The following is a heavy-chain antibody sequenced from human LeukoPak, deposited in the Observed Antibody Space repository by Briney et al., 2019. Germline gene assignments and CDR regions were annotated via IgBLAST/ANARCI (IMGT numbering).Heavy chain of an antibody. CDR3: ARDNSIADRGWWFDP. V-gene: IGHV1-46*01. J-gene: IGHJ5*02. Sequence: ASVKVSCKASGHTFTSYGISWVRQAPGQGLEWMGLINPSGSSTLYAEKFRGRIIMTRDMSTATDYMELSSLRSEDTAVYYCARDNSIADRGWWFDPWGQGTLVTVSS. CDR2: INPSGSST. D-gene: IGHD4-23*01. CDR1: GHTFTSYG.